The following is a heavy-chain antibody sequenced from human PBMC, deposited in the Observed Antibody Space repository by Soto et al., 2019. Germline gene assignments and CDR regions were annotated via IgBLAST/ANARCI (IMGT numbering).Heavy chain of an antibody. CDR3: ARGRKLVIITPFDY. CDR2: MNPNSGNT. D-gene: IGHD3-9*01. J-gene: IGHJ4*02. V-gene: IGHV1-8*01. CDR1: GYTFTSYD. Sequence: QVQRVQSGAEVKKPGASVKVSCKASGYTFTSYDINWVRQATGQGLEWMGWMNPNSGNTGYAQKFQGRVTMTRNTSISTAYMELSSLRSEDTAVYYCARGRKLVIITPFDYWGQGTLVTVSS.